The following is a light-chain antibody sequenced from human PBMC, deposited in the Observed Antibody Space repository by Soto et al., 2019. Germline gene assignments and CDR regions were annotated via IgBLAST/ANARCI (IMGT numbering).Light chain of an antibody. CDR3: SSYTTSNTYV. J-gene: IGLJ1*01. CDR2: EVS. CDR1: SSDVGYYNY. V-gene: IGLV2-14*01. Sequence: QSVLTQPASVSGSPGQSVTISCTGTSSDVGYYNYVSWYQHRPGKAPQLIIYEVSNRPSGVSDRFSGSKSGNTASLTISGLQAEDEADYYCSSYTTSNTYVFGTGTKVTVL.